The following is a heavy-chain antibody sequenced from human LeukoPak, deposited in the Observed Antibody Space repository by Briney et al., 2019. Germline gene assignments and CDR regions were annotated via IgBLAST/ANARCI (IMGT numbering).Heavy chain of an antibody. CDR1: GGSISSGSYY. J-gene: IGHJ4*02. CDR3: ARTSSGSYYVD. V-gene: IGHV4-61*02. CDR2: VDSSGTT. D-gene: IGHD1-26*01. Sequence: SETLSLTCTVSGGSISSGSYYWSWIRQPAGKGLEWIGRVDSSGTTSYNPSLHSRLTISVDTSENQFSLRLSSVTAADTAVYYCARTSSGSYYVDWGQGTLVTVSS.